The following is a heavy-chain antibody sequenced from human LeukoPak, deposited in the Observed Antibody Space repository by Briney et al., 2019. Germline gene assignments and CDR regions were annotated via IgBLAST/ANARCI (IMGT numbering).Heavy chain of an antibody. Sequence: GGSLRLSCAASGLTFSSYAMSWVRQAPGKGLEWVSAISGSGGSTYYADSVKGRFTISRDNSKNTLYLQMNSLRAEDTAVYYCAKDIHLVQSGTLFDYWGQGTLVTVSS. J-gene: IGHJ4*02. D-gene: IGHD1-1*01. CDR2: ISGSGGST. CDR3: AKDIHLVQSGTLFDY. V-gene: IGHV3-23*01. CDR1: GLTFSSYA.